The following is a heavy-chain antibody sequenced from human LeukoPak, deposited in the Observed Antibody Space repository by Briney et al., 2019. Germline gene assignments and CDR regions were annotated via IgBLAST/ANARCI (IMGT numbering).Heavy chain of an antibody. CDR1: GGSISSSSYY. J-gene: IGHJ4*02. Sequence: KPSETLSLTCTVSGGSISSSSYYWGWIRQPPGKGLEWIGSIYYSGSTYYNPALKSRVTISVDTSKNQFSLKLSSVTAADTAVYYCARPAGIAAAGAFDYWGQGTLVTVS. V-gene: IGHV4-39*01. D-gene: IGHD6-13*01. CDR2: IYYSGST. CDR3: ARPAGIAAAGAFDY.